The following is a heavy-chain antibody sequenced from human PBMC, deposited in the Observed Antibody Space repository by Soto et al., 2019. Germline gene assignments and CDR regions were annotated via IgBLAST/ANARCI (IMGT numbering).Heavy chain of an antibody. CDR2: IYYSGST. J-gene: IGHJ5*02. D-gene: IGHD1-26*01. CDR3: ATQEVGGSYVYTFNP. V-gene: IGHV4-39*01. CDR1: GGSISSSNYC. Sequence: PSEIVSLTCTVSGGSISSSNYCWGWIRQPPGKGLEWIGSIYYSGSTYCNPSLESRLPISVDTSKNQFSLKLSSVTAADTAVYYCATQEVGGSYVYTFNPWGQGTLVTVSS.